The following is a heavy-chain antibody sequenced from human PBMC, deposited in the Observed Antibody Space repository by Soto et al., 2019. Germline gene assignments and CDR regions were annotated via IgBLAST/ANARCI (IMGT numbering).Heavy chain of an antibody. CDR2: INPSGGST. CDR1: GYTFTSYD. CDR3: AREAQGGTIFGVVYVRDYFDY. Sequence: GASVKVSCKASGYTFTSYDMHWVRQAPGQGLEWMGIINPSGGSTSYAQKFQGRVTMTRDTSTSTVYMELSSLRSEDTAVYYCAREAQGGTIFGVVYVRDYFDYWGQGTLVTVSS. D-gene: IGHD3-3*01. J-gene: IGHJ4*02. V-gene: IGHV1-46*01.